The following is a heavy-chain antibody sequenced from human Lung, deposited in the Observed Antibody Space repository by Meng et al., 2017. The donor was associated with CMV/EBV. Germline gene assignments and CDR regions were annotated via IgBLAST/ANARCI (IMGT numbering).Heavy chain of an antibody. CDR2: ISAYNGRT. J-gene: IGHJ6*02. CDR3: ARGGYSDYDVRGSDYYYGMDV. D-gene: IGHD5-12*01. CDR1: GYTFISYG. Sequence: ASVKVSCKASGYTFISYGISWVRQAPGQGLEWMGWISAYNGRTNYAQKFQGRVTMTTDTSTNTACTELRSLRSDDTAVYFCARGGYSDYDVRGSDYYYGMDVWGQGTTVTVSS. V-gene: IGHV1-18*01.